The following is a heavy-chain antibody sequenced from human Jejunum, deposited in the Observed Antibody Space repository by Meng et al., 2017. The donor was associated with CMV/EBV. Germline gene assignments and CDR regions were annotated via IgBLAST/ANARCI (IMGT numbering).Heavy chain of an antibody. D-gene: IGHD2-2*01. J-gene: IGHJ6*02. CDR3: AKESGEYQMLSYYGLDV. CDR1: TFRRYW. CDR2: INSDGSST. Sequence: TFRRYWMHWVRQVPGKGLVWVSRINSDGSSTSYADSVKGRFTISRDNAKNTLYLQMDSLRAEDTAVYYCAKESGEYQMLSYYGLDVWGQGTTVTVSS. V-gene: IGHV3-74*01.